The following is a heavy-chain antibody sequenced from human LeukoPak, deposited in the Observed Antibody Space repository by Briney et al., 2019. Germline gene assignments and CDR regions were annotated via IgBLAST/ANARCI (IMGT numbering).Heavy chain of an antibody. D-gene: IGHD2-2*02. Sequence: SETLSLTCTVSGGSISSGGYYWSWIRQPPGKGLEWIGYIYHSGSTYYNPSLKSRVTISVDRSKNQFSLKLSSVTAADTAVYYCARESIVVVPAAIRRGRFWFDPWGQGTLVTVSS. CDR2: IYHSGST. J-gene: IGHJ5*02. V-gene: IGHV4-30-2*01. CDR1: GGSISSGGYY. CDR3: ARESIVVVPAAIRRGRFWFDP.